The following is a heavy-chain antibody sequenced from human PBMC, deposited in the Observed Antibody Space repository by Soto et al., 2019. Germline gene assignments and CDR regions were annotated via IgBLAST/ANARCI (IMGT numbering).Heavy chain of an antibody. CDR3: ERGAVNYYDSSGSNLDY. J-gene: IGHJ4*02. CDR1: GGSISSSNW. CDR2: IYHSGST. D-gene: IGHD3-22*01. V-gene: IGHV4-4*02. Sequence: SETLSLTCAVSGGSISSSNWWSWVRQPPGKGLEWIGEIYHSGSTNYNPSLKSRVTISVDKSKNQFSLKLSSVTAADTAVYYCERGAVNYYDSSGSNLDYWGQGTLVTVSS.